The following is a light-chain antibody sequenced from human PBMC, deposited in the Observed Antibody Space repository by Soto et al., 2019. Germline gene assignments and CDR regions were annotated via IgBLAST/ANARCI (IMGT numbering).Light chain of an antibody. CDR2: GAS. V-gene: IGKV3-20*01. Sequence: EIVLTQSPGTLSLSPGERATLSCRASQSVKSTYLAWYQQKPGQAPRLLIYGASSRATGIPDRFSGSGSGTAFTLTISGLEPEDCAVYYCQLYDSSPSFTFGPGTKVEIK. CDR1: QSVKSTY. CDR3: QLYDSSPSFT. J-gene: IGKJ3*01.